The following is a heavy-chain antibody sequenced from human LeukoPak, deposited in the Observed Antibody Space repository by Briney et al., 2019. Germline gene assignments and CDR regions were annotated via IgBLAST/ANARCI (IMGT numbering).Heavy chain of an antibody. Sequence: SETLSLTCTVSGYSISSGYYWGWIRQPPGKGLEWIGSIYHSGSTYYNPSLKSRVTISVDTPKNQFSLKLSSVTAADTAVYYCAAFLLEQINVFDIWGQGTLVTVSS. D-gene: IGHD1/OR15-1a*01. CDR1: GYSISSGYY. CDR3: AAFLLEQINVFDI. CDR2: IYHSGST. J-gene: IGHJ4*02. V-gene: IGHV4-38-2*02.